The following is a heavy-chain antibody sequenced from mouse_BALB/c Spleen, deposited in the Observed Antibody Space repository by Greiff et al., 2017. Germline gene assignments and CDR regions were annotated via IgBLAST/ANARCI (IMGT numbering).Heavy chain of an antibody. D-gene: IGHD1-1*01. Sequence: EVQLVESGGGLVKPGGSLKLSCAASGFTFSSYAMSWVRQTPEKRLEWVASISSGGSTYYPDSVKGRFTISRDNARNILYLQMSSLRSEDTAMYYCARGRSTTVVARDYYAMDYWGQGTSVTVSS. CDR3: ARGRSTTVVARDYYAMDY. J-gene: IGHJ4*01. CDR2: ISSGGST. V-gene: IGHV5-6-5*01. CDR1: GFTFSSYA.